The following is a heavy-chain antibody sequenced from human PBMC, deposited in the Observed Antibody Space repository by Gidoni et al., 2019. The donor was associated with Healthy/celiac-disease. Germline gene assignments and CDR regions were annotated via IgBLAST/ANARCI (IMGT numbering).Heavy chain of an antibody. J-gene: IGHJ6*03. Sequence: EVQLVESGGGLVKPGGSLRLSCAASGFTFSNAWMNWVRQAPGKGLEWVGRIKSKTDGGTTDYAAPVKGRFTISRDDSKNTLYLQMNSLKTEDTAVYYCTTGRMGGGFYMDVWGKGTTVTVSS. D-gene: IGHD6-19*01. V-gene: IGHV3-15*07. CDR2: IKSKTDGGTT. CDR3: TTGRMGGGFYMDV. CDR1: GFTFSNAW.